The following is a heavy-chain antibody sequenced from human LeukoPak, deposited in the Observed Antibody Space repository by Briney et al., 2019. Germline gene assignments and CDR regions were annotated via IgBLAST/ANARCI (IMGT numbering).Heavy chain of an antibody. CDR3: AKDYYGSGSLAPFDP. J-gene: IGHJ5*02. CDR1: GFTFSSYW. D-gene: IGHD3-10*01. CDR2: IKQDGSEK. V-gene: IGHV3-7*01. Sequence: GGSLRLSCAASGFTFSSYWMRWVRQAPGKGLEWVANIKQDGSEKYYVDSVKGRFTISRDNAKNSLYLQMNSLRAEDTAVYYCAKDYYGSGSLAPFDPWGQGTLVTVSS.